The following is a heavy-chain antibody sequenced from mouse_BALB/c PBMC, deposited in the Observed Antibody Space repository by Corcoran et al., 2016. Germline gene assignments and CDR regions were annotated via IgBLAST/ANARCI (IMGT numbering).Heavy chain of an antibody. CDR3: ARNYGSSFDY. CDR2: IYWDDDK. J-gene: IGHJ2*01. Sequence: QVTLKESGPGILQPSQTLSLTCSFSGFSLSTSGMGVSWIRQPSGKGLEWLAHIYWDDDKRYKPSLKSRLTISKDTSSNQVFLNITSVDTADTATYYCARNYGSSFDYWGQGTTLTVSS. V-gene: IGHV8-12*01. CDR1: GFSLSTSGMG. D-gene: IGHD1-1*01.